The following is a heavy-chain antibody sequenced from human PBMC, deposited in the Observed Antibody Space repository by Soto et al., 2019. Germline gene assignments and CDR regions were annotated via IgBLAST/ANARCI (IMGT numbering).Heavy chain of an antibody. D-gene: IGHD4-17*01. CDR3: ARDTSDYGDYQIWFDP. J-gene: IGHJ5*02. CDR2: IYYSGST. V-gene: IGHV4-31*03. Sequence: SETLSLTCTVSGGSISSGGYYWSWIRQHPGKGLEWIGYIYYSGSTYYNPSLKSRVTISVGTSKYQFSLKLSSVTAADTAVYYCARDTSDYGDYQIWFDPWGQGTLVTVSS. CDR1: GGSISSGGYY.